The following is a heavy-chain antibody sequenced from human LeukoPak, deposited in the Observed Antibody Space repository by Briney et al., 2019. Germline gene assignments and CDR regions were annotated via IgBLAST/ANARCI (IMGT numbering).Heavy chain of an antibody. Sequence: GGSLRLSWAASGFTFSSYGISWVRQAPGKGLEWDSAISGSGGSNYYADSVKGRFTISRDNSKNTLYLKMNSLRDEDTAVYYCAKGSGVAVAFDYWGQGALVTVSS. V-gene: IGHV3-23*01. J-gene: IGHJ4*02. CDR2: ISGSGGSN. CDR3: AKGSGVAVAFDY. D-gene: IGHD6-19*01. CDR1: GFTFSSYG.